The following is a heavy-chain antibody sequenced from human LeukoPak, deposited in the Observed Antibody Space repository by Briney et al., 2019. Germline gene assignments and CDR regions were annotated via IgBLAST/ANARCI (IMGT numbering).Heavy chain of an antibody. CDR2: ISDRSTTI. CDR3: ARAPPGSTVTPGNY. D-gene: IGHD5/OR15-5a*01. Sequence: PGGSLRLSCAASGFTFSNYNMNWLRQAPGKGLEWVSYISDRSTTIYYADSVKGRFTISRDNAKNSLYLQMNSLRPEDTAVYYCARAPPGSTVTPGNYWGRGTLVTVSS. J-gene: IGHJ4*02. CDR1: GFTFSNYN. V-gene: IGHV3-48*01.